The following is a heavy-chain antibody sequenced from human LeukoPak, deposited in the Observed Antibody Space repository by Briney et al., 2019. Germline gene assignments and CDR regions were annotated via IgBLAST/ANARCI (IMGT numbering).Heavy chain of an antibody. Sequence: ASVKISCKTSGYTFTSYYIHWVRQAPGQGLEWMGIINPSGGSTTYAQKLQGRVTLTRDTSTTTVYMVLSSLRSEDTAVYYCARGGSSWEFGYSSCYHMDVWGKGTTVTVSS. CDR3: ARGGSSWEFGYSSCYHMDV. CDR2: INPSGGST. V-gene: IGHV1-46*04. D-gene: IGHD6-13*01. CDR1: GYTFTSYY. J-gene: IGHJ6*03.